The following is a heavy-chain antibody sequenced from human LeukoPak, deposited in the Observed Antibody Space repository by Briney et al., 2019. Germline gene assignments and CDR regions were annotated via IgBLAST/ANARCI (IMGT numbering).Heavy chain of an antibody. Sequence: GGSLRLSYAASGFTFSSYAMTWVRQAPGKGLAWVSSISKSDGSTYYADSVKGRFTISRDNSKNTVYLHMDSLRVEDTAIYYCARGALNPDFRGQGTLVTVSS. J-gene: IGHJ4*02. CDR2: ISKSDGST. V-gene: IGHV3-23*01. CDR1: GFTFSSYA. CDR3: ARGALNPDF.